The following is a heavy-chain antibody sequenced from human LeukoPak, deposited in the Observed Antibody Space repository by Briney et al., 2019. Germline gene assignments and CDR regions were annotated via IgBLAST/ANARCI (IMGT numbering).Heavy chain of an antibody. CDR1: GGSFSGYY. CDR2: INHSGST. CDR3: ARGALETTSYSYGYDY. Sequence: SETLSLTCAVYGGSFSGYYWSWIRQPPGKGLEWIGEINHSGSTNYNPSLKSRVTISVDTSKNQFSLKLSSVTAADTAVYYCARGALETTSYSYGYDYWGQGTLVTVSS. J-gene: IGHJ4*02. D-gene: IGHD5-18*01. V-gene: IGHV4-34*01.